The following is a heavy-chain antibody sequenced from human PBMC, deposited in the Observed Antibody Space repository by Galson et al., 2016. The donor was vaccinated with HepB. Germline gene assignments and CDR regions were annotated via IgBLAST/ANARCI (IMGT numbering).Heavy chain of an antibody. CDR3: ARDEWDFAVIGEPYDMDF. Sequence: SLRLSCATSGFTFKSYSMNWVRQAPGKGLEWVSYISSSSDTIYYADSVKGRFTISRDNANNLLYLQMNSLRDADTAVYYCARDEWDFAVIGEPYDMDFWGQGTTVTVSS. V-gene: IGHV3-48*02. J-gene: IGHJ6*02. D-gene: IGHD1-26*01. CDR1: GFTFKSYS. CDR2: ISSSSDTI.